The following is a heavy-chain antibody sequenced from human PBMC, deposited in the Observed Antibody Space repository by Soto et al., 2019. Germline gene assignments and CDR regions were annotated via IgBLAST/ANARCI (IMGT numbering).Heavy chain of an antibody. CDR2: IVVGSGNT. Sequence: ASVKVSCKASGFTFTSSAVQWVRQARGQRLEWIGWIVVGSGNTNYAQKFQERVTITRDMSTSTAYMELSSLRSEDTAVYYCARDRLYCSGGSCIGYFDYWGQGTLVTVSS. CDR3: ARDRLYCSGGSCIGYFDY. V-gene: IGHV1-58*01. J-gene: IGHJ4*02. CDR1: GFTFTSSA. D-gene: IGHD2-15*01.